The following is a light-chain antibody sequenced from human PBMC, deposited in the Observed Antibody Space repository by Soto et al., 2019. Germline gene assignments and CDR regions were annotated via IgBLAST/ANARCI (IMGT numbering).Light chain of an antibody. CDR2: WAS. J-gene: IGKJ1*01. Sequence: DIVMTQSPDSLAVPLGERATINCKSSQSVLYSSNNKNYLAWYQQKPGQPPKLLIYWASTRESGVPDRFSGSGSVSGPDFSLTICSLQAEDVSVYYGQQYYTPPVTFGEGTKVGI. CDR1: QSVLYSSNNKNY. V-gene: IGKV4-1*01. CDR3: QQYYTPPVT.